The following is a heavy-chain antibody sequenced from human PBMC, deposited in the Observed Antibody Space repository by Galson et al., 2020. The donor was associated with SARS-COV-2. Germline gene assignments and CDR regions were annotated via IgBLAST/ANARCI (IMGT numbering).Heavy chain of an antibody. D-gene: IGHD3-10*01. J-gene: IGHJ4*02. CDR1: GFTFSDYY. CDR2: ISSSGSTI. V-gene: IGHV3-11*01. CDR3: ASPYYGSGSIDY. Sequence: KIGESLKISCAASGFTFSDYYMSWIRQAPGKGLEWVSYISSSGSTIYYADSVKGRFTISRDNAKNSLYLQMNSLRAEDTAVYYCASPYYGSGSIDYWGQGTLVTVSS.